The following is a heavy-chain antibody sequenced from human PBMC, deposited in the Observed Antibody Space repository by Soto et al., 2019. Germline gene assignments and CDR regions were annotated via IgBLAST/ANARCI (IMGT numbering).Heavy chain of an antibody. Sequence: GESLKISCKGSGYSFTSYWVGWVRQMPGKGLEWMGIIYPGDSDTRYSPSFQGQVTISADKSISTAYLQWSSLKASDTAMYYCARHNVEYSTSYYYYGMDVWGQGTTVTVSS. J-gene: IGHJ6*02. CDR3: ARHNVEYSTSYYYYGMDV. CDR1: GYSFTSYW. CDR2: IYPGDSDT. D-gene: IGHD6-6*01. V-gene: IGHV5-51*01.